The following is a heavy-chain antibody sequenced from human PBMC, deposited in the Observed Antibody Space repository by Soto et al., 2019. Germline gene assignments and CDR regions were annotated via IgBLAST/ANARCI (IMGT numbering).Heavy chain of an antibody. CDR1: GFTFSSYD. CDR3: ARGGYCSGGSCSLYYYYYMDV. D-gene: IGHD2-15*01. Sequence: VQLVESGGGLVQPGGSLRLSCAASGFTFSSYDMHWVRQATGKGLEWVSAIGTAGDTYYPGSVKGRFTISRENAKNSLYLQMNSLRAGDTAVYYCARGGYCSGGSCSLYYYYYMDVWGKGTTVTVSS. V-gene: IGHV3-13*01. CDR2: IGTAGDT. J-gene: IGHJ6*03.